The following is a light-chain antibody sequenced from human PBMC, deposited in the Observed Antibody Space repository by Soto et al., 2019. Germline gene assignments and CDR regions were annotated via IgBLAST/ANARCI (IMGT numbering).Light chain of an antibody. V-gene: IGKV1-5*03. CDR3: QQYNSYWT. Sequence: DIKMTQSPSTLSASVGDRVTITCRASQSISSWLAWYQQKPGKAPKLLIYKASSLESGVPSRFSGSGSGTEFTLTISSLQPDDFATYYCQQYNSYWTFGHGTKVEIK. CDR2: KAS. J-gene: IGKJ1*01. CDR1: QSISSW.